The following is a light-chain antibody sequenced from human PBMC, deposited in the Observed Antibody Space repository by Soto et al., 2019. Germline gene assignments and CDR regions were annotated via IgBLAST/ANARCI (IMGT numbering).Light chain of an antibody. CDR3: QQYDSLPYT. V-gene: IGKV1-33*01. CDR2: GAS. Sequence: EIQMTQSPYSLSASLGDRVTITCQASQDINDYSNWYQQKPGKAPRLLIYGASFLELGVPSRFSGSGSWTHFTRTSSSLQPEDVATYYCQQYDSLPYTFGQGTGLEIK. J-gene: IGKJ2*01. CDR1: QDINDY.